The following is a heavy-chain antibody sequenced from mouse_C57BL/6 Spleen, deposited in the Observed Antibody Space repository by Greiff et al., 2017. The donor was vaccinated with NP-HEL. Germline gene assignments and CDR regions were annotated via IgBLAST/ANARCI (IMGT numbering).Heavy chain of an antibody. Sequence: VQLQQSGAELVKPGASVKLSCKASGYTFTSYWMQWVKQRPGQGLEWIGEIDPSDSYTNYNQKFKGKAKLTVDTSSSTAYMQLSSLTSEDSAVYYCARRRLRPFDYWGQGTTLTVSS. J-gene: IGHJ2*01. CDR1: GYTFTSYW. V-gene: IGHV1-50*01. CDR3: ARRRLRPFDY. CDR2: IDPSDSYT. D-gene: IGHD2-4*01.